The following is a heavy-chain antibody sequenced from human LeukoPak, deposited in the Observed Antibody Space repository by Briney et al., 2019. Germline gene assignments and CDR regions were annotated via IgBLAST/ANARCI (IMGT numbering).Heavy chain of an antibody. D-gene: IGHD2-15*01. CDR2: ISGSGDKT. V-gene: IGHV3-23*01. CDR3: AKDTTAWWYHRAYMNV. Sequence: PGGSLGLSCAASGFSLSTYALSWVRQAPRGGLEWVAAISGSGDKTYHADSVKGRFTISKDNSENRLSLQMDSLRAEDTAVYFCAKDTTAWWYHRAYMNVWGKGTTVTVSS. CDR1: GFSLSTYA. J-gene: IGHJ6*03.